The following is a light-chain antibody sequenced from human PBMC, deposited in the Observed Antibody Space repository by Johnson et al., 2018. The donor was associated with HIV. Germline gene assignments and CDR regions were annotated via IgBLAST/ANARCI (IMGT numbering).Light chain of an antibody. J-gene: IGLJ1*01. CDR1: SSNIGNNY. V-gene: IGLV1-51*01. CDR3: GTWDGSLSGYV. CDR2: DNN. Sequence: QSVLSQPPSVSAAPGQKVTISCSGSSSNIGNNYVSWYQQVPGTAPKLLIFDNNKRPSGIPDRFSGSKSGTSATLCLTGLPPGDEADYYCGTWDGSLSGYVFGTGTKVTVL.